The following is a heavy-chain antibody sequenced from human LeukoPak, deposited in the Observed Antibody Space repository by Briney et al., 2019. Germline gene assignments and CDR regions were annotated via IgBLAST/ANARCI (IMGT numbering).Heavy chain of an antibody. D-gene: IGHD6-13*01. V-gene: IGHV3-9*01. CDR2: ISWNSGSI. CDR1: GFTFDDYA. Sequence: GGSLRLSCAASGFTFDDYAMHWVRQAPGKGLEWVSGISWNSGSIGYADSVKGRFTISRDNAKNSLYLQMNSLRAEDTALYYCAKGLGIVAAGLDYWGQGTLVIVSS. J-gene: IGHJ4*02. CDR3: AKGLGIVAAGLDY.